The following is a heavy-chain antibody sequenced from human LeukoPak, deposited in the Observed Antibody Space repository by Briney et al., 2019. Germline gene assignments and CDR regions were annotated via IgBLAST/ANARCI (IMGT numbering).Heavy chain of an antibody. V-gene: IGHV3-30*18. D-gene: IGHD4-17*01. J-gene: IGHJ4*02. CDR2: ISYDGSNK. CDR3: AKTYGDSFFDY. Sequence: QPGGSLRLSCAASGFTFSSYGMHWVRQAPGKGLEWVAVISYDGSNKYYADSVKGRFTISRDNSKNTLYLQMNSLRAKDTAVYYCAKTYGDSFFDYWGQGTLVTVSS. CDR1: GFTFSSYG.